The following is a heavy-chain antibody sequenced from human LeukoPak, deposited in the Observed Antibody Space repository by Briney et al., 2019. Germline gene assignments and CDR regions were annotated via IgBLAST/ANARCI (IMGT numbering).Heavy chain of an antibody. CDR3: ARVRSISVRDDYDFWSDSYYYYMDV. CDR1: GYTFTSYD. J-gene: IGHJ6*03. D-gene: IGHD3-3*01. V-gene: IGHV1-69*13. CDR2: IIPIFGTS. Sequence: SVKVSCKASGYTFTSYDISWVRQAPGQGLEWMGGIIPIFGTSNYAQKFQGRVTITADESTSTAYMELSSLRSEDTAVYYCARVRSISVRDDYDFWSDSYYYYMDVWGKGTTVTVSS.